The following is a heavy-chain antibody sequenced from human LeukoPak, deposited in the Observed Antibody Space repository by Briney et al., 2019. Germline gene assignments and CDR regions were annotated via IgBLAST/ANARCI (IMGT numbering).Heavy chain of an antibody. V-gene: IGHV4-34*01. Sequence: SETLSLTCGVSGVSFDDYYWSWVRQTPGKGLEWLGEINHSGYANDSPSLKSRVTLSIDTSRKQFSLNLRSVTVADAGIYYCTRMTTGHDYWGQGTLVTVSS. CDR3: TRMTTGHDY. CDR2: INHSGYA. D-gene: IGHD4-17*01. J-gene: IGHJ4*02. CDR1: GVSFDDYY.